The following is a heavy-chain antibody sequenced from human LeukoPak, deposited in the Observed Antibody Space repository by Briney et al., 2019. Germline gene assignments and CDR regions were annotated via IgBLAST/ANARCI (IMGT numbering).Heavy chain of an antibody. CDR1: GFTYSSYW. J-gene: IGHJ6*02. Sequence: GGSLRLSCAASGFTYSSYWMSWVRQAPGKGLEWVANIKQDGSEKYYVESLKGRFTISRDNVKNSLYLQMNSLRAEDTAVYYCTRVAPPTYCSGGSCSSYYYYYGMDVWGQGTTVTVSS. D-gene: IGHD2-15*01. CDR3: TRVAPPTYCSGGSCSSYYYYYGMDV. CDR2: IKQDGSEK. V-gene: IGHV3-7*01.